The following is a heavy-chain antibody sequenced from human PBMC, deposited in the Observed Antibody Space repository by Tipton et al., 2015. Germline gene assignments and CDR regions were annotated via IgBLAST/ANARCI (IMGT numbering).Heavy chain of an antibody. V-gene: IGHV1-46*01. CDR3: ARDLETMVRGVIISEGVGAFDM. CDR1: AYTFISYD. J-gene: IGHJ3*02. D-gene: IGHD3-10*01. Sequence: QLVQSGPEVKKPGATVKVSCKASAYTFISYDMHWVRQVPGQGLEWMGIINPSGSRTTYAQKFLGRVTMTWDTSTSAVYMQLSSLRSEDTAVYYCARDLETMVRGVIISEGVGAFDMWGQGTMVTVSS. CDR2: INPSGSRT.